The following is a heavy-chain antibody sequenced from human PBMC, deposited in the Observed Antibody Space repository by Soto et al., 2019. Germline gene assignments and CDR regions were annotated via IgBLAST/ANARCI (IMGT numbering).Heavy chain of an antibody. J-gene: IGHJ6*02. CDR2: ISYDGRNK. V-gene: IGHV3-30*04. CDR1: GFTFSSYA. D-gene: IGHD1-26*01. Sequence: GGSLRLSCAASGFTFSSYAMHWVRQAPGKGLEWVAVISYDGRNKXXAXXXXGRXXXXXDXSKNTLDLQMNSLRAEDTAVYYCARGANSGSYLGYGMDVWGQGTTVTVSS. CDR3: ARGANSGSYLGYGMDV.